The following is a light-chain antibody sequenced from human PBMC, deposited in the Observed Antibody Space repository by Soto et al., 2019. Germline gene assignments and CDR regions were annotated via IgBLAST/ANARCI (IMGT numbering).Light chain of an antibody. V-gene: IGLV3-21*02. CDR3: QVWDSSSDHYV. J-gene: IGLJ1*01. CDR1: NIGTKS. Sequence: SYELTQPPSVSVAPGQTASLTCGGDNIGTKSVHWYQQKPGQAPVLVVYDDSDRPSGIPERFSGSNSGTTATLTISRVEAGDEADYYCQVWDSSSDHYVFGTATKLTVL. CDR2: DDS.